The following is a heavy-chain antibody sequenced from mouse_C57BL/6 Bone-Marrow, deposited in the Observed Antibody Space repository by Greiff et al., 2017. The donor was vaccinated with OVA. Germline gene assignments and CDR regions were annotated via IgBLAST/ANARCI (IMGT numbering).Heavy chain of an antibody. J-gene: IGHJ2*01. CDR3: ARSEETGTGDY. Sequence: VQRVESGAELARPGASVKMSCKASGYTFTSYTMHWVNQRPGQGLEWIGYINPSSGYTKYNQKFKDKATLTAAKSSSTAYMQLSSLTSEDSAVYYCARSEETGTGDYWGQGTTLTVSS. CDR2: INPSSGYT. V-gene: IGHV1-4*01. CDR1: GYTFTSYT. D-gene: IGHD4-1*01.